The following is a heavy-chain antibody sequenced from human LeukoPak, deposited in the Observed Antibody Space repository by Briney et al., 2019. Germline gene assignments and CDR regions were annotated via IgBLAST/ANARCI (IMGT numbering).Heavy chain of an antibody. D-gene: IGHD4-17*01. CDR3: ARAASYGDYRCFDY. CDR2: ISSSSDYI. CDR1: GFTFSSES. J-gene: IGHJ4*02. Sequence: GGSLRLSCAASGFTFSSESMNWVRQAPGKGLEWVSSISSSSDYIYYADSVKGRFTISRDNAKNSLSLQMNSLRAEDTAVYYCARAASYGDYRCFDYWGQGTLVTVSS. V-gene: IGHV3-21*01.